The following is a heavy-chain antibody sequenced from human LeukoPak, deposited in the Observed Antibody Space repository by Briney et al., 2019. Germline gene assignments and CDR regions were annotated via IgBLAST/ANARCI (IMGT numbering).Heavy chain of an antibody. V-gene: IGHV1-69*13. D-gene: IGHD4-23*01. CDR1: GGTFSSYA. CDR3: ARDHDYGGDSGY. CDR2: IIPIFGTA. J-gene: IGHJ4*02. Sequence: ASVKVSCKASGGTFSSYAISWVRQAPGQGLEWMGGIIPIFGTANYAQKFQGRVTITADESTSTAYMELSSLRSEDTAVYYCARDHDYGGDSGYWGQGTLVTVSS.